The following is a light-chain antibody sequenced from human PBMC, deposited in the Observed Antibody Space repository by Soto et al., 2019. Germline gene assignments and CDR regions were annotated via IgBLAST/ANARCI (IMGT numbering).Light chain of an antibody. Sequence: QSVLTQPPSVSGAPGQRVTISCTGTASSIAARYDVHWYPQIPGKAPKLLIYGNNNRPSGVPDRFSASKSGISASLAITGLQADDEADYYCQSYDNSLNEWVFGGGTKLTVL. V-gene: IGLV1-40*01. CDR3: QSYDNSLNEWV. CDR2: GNN. J-gene: IGLJ3*02. CDR1: ASSIAARYD.